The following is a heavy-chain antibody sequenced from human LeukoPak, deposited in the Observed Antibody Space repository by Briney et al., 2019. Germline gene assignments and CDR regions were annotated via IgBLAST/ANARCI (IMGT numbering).Heavy chain of an antibody. D-gene: IGHD1-26*01. V-gene: IGHV3-48*02. J-gene: IGHJ4*02. CDR1: GFAFSSFS. Sequence: PGGSLRLSCAASGFAFSSFSMNWVRQAPGKGLERVSYISGDSSTIYYADSVKGRFTISRDSAKNSLYLQMSSLRDEDTAVYYCARDLRSGAYTFDYWGQGTLVTVSS. CDR3: ARDLRSGAYTFDY. CDR2: ISGDSSTI.